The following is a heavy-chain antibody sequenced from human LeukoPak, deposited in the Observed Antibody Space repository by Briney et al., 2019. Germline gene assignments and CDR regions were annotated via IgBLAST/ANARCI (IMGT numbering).Heavy chain of an antibody. CDR3: ASAGAKDV. J-gene: IGHJ6*04. CDR2: IYYSGST. V-gene: IGHV4-39*07. Sequence: SETLSLTCTVSGGSISSSSYYWGWIRRPPGKGLEWIGSIYYSGSTYYNPSLKSRVTMSVDTSKNHFSLKLSSVTAADTAVYYCASAGAKDVWGKGTTVTVSS. CDR1: GGSISSSSYY.